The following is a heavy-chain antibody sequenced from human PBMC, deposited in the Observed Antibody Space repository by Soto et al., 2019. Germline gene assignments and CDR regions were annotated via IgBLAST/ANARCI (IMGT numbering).Heavy chain of an antibody. V-gene: IGHV4-39*01. CDR3: ARHQPYYYDSSGYYPFDP. J-gene: IGHJ5*02. Sequence: MLSLTYTVSYGCMWISSFSGSLIHQTPGKGLEWIGSIYYSGSTYYNPSLKSRVTISVDTSKNQFSLKLSSVTAADTAVYYCARHQPYYYDSSGYYPFDPWGQGTLVTVAS. CDR2: IYYSGST. D-gene: IGHD3-22*01. CDR1: YGCMWISSFS.